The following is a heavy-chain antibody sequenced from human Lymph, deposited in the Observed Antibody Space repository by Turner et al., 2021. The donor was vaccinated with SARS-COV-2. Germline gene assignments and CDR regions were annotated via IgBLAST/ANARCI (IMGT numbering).Heavy chain of an antibody. V-gene: IGHV3-15*01. CDR3: TTGWFTGTYGDYFDY. D-gene: IGHD1-7*01. CDR1: EFTFSYAW. Sequence: EVQLVESGGGLVKPGGSLRLSCAASEFTFSYAWMSWVRQAPGKGLEWVGRIKSKTDGGTTDYAAPVKGRFTISRDDSKNTLYLQMNSLKTEDTAVYFCTTGWFTGTYGDYFDYWGQGTLVTVSS. J-gene: IGHJ4*02. CDR2: IKSKTDGGTT.